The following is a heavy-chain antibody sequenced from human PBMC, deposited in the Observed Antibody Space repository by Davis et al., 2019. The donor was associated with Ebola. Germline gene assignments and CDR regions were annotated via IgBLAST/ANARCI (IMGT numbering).Heavy chain of an antibody. CDR2: ITGNGGFT. Sequence: GESLKISCAASGFAFSNFAMHWVRQAPGKGLEFVSGITGNGGFTYYADSVKGRFTISRDNAKNSLYLQMNSLRAEDTALYYCAKGRYQLLLSPGMDVWGQGTTVTVSS. V-gene: IGHV3-64*04. J-gene: IGHJ6*02. CDR3: AKGRYQLLLSPGMDV. CDR1: GFAFSNFA. D-gene: IGHD2-2*01.